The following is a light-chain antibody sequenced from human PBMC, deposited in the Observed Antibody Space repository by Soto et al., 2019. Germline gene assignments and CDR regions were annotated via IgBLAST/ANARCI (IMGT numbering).Light chain of an antibody. CDR2: GDS. J-gene: IGLJ3*02. V-gene: IGLV1-40*01. Sequence: QSVLTQPPSVSGAPGQRVTISCTESSSNIGAGYDVHWYQQLPGTAPKLLIYGDSNRPSGVPDRFSGSKSGTSASLAITGLQAEDEADYYCQSYDSSLSGVFGGGTKVTVL. CDR3: QSYDSSLSGV. CDR1: SSNIGAGYD.